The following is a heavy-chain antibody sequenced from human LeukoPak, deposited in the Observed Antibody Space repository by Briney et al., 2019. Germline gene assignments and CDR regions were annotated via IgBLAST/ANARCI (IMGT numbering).Heavy chain of an antibody. CDR1: GFTFSSYW. CDR2: INSDGSST. D-gene: IGHD3-22*01. Sequence: PGGSLRLSCAASGFTFSSYWMHWVRQAPGKGLVWVSRINSDGSSTTYADSVKGRFTISRDNAKNTLYLQMNSLGAEDTAMYYCVRKYSYDRRGSYPWDYWGQGTLVTVSS. V-gene: IGHV3-74*01. CDR3: VRKYSYDRRGSYPWDY. J-gene: IGHJ4*02.